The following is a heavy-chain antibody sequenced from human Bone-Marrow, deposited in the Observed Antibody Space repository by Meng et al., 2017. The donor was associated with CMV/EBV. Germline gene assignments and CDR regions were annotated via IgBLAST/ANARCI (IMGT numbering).Heavy chain of an antibody. CDR1: GFTVSSNY. CDR2: IYYSGNT. Sequence: GSLRLSCAASGFTVSSNYMSWIRQSPGKGLQWIGYIYYSGNTNYNPSLRSRVTISADTSKNQFSLKLTSVTAADTAVYYCARAGDFWSGYGLGGWFDPWGQGTLVPVSS. V-gene: IGHV4-59*02. J-gene: IGHJ5*02. D-gene: IGHD3-3*01. CDR3: ARAGDFWSGYGLGGWFDP.